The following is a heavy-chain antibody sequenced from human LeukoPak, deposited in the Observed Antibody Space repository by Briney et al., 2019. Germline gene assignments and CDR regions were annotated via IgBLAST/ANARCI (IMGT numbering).Heavy chain of an antibody. CDR2: ISGSGGST. CDR1: GFTFSSYA. Sequence: PGGSLRLSCAASGFTFSSYAMSWVRQAPGKGLEWVSAISGSGGSTYYADSVKGRFTISRDNSKNTLYLQMNSLRAEDTAVYYCAKDGELLWFGELDEEGPAPHSNWFDPWGQGTLVSVSS. V-gene: IGHV3-23*01. CDR3: AKDGELLWFGELDEEGPAPHSNWFDP. J-gene: IGHJ5*02. D-gene: IGHD3-10*01.